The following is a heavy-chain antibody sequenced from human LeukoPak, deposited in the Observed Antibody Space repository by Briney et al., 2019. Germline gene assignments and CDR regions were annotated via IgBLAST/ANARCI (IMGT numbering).Heavy chain of an antibody. Sequence: ASVKVSCKVSGYTLTQLSMHWVRQAPGQGLEWMGWINPHSGGTNYAQKFRGRVTVTRDTSIMTAYMDLSSLTSDDTAVYYCARDPPKYSSRWYFNFDNWGQGTLVTVSS. V-gene: IGHV1-2*02. CDR2: INPHSGGT. D-gene: IGHD6-13*01. CDR1: GYTLTQLS. CDR3: ARDPPKYSSRWYFNFDN. J-gene: IGHJ4*02.